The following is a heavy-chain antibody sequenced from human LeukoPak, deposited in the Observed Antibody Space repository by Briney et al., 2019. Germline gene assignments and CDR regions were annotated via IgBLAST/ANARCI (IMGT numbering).Heavy chain of an antibody. D-gene: IGHD6-13*01. V-gene: IGHV4-34*01. CDR1: GGSFSGYY. CDR3: ARSYGYSSSWYGSDWFDP. CDR2: INHSGST. Sequence: PSETLSLTCAVYGGSFSGYYWSWIRQPPGEGLEWIGEINHSGSTNYNPSLKSRVTISVDTSKNQFSLKLSSVTAADTAVYYCARSYGYSSSWYGSDWFDPWGQGTLVTVSS. J-gene: IGHJ5*02.